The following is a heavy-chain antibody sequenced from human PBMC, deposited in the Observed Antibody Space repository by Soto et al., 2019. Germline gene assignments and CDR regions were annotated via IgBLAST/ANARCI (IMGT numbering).Heavy chain of an antibody. Sequence: ASVKVSCKASGGTFSSYAISWVRQAPGQGLEWMGGIIPIFGTANYAQKFQGRVTITADESTSTAYMELSSLRSEDTAVYYCADSTVTTSPYYYAMDVWGQGTTVTVSS. CDR1: GGTFSSYA. D-gene: IGHD4-17*01. V-gene: IGHV1-69*13. CDR2: IIPIFGTA. J-gene: IGHJ6*02. CDR3: ADSTVTTSPYYYAMDV.